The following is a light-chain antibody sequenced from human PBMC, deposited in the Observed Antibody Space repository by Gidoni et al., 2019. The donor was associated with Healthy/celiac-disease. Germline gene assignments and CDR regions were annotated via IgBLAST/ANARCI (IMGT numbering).Light chain of an antibody. V-gene: IGKV3-15*01. J-gene: IGKJ4*01. CDR3: QQYNNWPHPLT. CDR1: QSVNSN. CDR2: GAS. Sequence: DIVMTQSPATLSVSPGERATLSCRASQSVNSNLAWYQQKPGQAPRLLIYGASTRATGIPARFSGSGSGTEFTLTISSLQSEDFAVYYCQQYNNWPHPLTFXGXTKVEIK.